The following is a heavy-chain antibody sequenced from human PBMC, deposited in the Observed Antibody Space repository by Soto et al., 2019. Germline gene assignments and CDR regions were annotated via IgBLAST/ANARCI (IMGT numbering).Heavy chain of an antibody. CDR1: GFTFSSYS. Sequence: GGSLRLSCAASGFTFSSYSMNWVRQAPGKGLEWVSSISSSSYIYYADSVKGRFTISRDNAKNSLYLQMNSLRAEDTAVYYCARWGDFWSGQRYYYGMDVWGQGTTVTVSS. CDR3: ARWGDFWSGQRYYYGMDV. D-gene: IGHD3-3*01. J-gene: IGHJ6*02. CDR2: ISSSSYI. V-gene: IGHV3-21*01.